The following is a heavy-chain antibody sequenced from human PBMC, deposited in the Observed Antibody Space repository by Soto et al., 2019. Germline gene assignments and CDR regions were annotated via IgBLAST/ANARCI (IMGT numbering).Heavy chain of an antibody. D-gene: IGHD6-6*01. V-gene: IGHV4-39*01. CDR3: ARQAFICRSASFRHHSGMDV. J-gene: IGHJ6*02. CDR2: IYYSGNT. CDR1: GGSISSSTYY. Sequence: SETLSLTCTVSGGSISSSTYYWGWIRQPPGKGLEWIGTIYYSGNTDYNPSLKSRVTISVDTSKNQFSLKLTSVTAADTAVYYCARQAFICRSASFRHHSGMDVRGQGSTDPGSS.